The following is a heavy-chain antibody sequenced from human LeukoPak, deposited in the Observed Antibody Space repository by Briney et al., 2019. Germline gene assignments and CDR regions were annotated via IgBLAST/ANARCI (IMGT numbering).Heavy chain of an antibody. CDR3: ARAQIVVVPAAPYNWFDP. CDR2: IYYSGST. CDR1: GGSISSGGYY. J-gene: IGHJ5*02. V-gene: IGHV4-31*03. D-gene: IGHD2-2*01. Sequence: PSQTLSLTCTVSGGSISSGGYYWRWIRQHPGKGLEWIGYIYYSGSTYYNPSLKSRVTISVDTSKNQFSLKLSSVTAADTAVYYCARAQIVVVPAAPYNWFDPWGQGTLVTVSS.